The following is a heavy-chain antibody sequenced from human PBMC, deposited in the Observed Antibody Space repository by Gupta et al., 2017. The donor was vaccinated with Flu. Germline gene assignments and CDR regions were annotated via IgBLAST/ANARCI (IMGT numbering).Heavy chain of an antibody. J-gene: IGHJ4*02. CDR2: ISSSGTTI. Sequence: QAQLVASGGGLVQPGGSLRLSCAASGFTFSDFYMSWIRPAPGKGLEWVSSISSSGTTIYYADSVKGRFTISRDNAKNSLYLQRNSLRAEDTAVYDCARDLDYDIVTGYDTSGLNYWGQGTLVTVSS. CDR3: ARDLDYDIVTGYDTSGLNY. V-gene: IGHV3-11*01. CDR1: GFTFSDFY. D-gene: IGHD3-9*01.